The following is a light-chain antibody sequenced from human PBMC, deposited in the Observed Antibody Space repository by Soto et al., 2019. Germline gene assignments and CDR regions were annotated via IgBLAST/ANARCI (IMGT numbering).Light chain of an antibody. V-gene: IGLV2-14*01. CDR1: GSDIGNYNY. Sequence: QSALTQPASVSGSPGQSITISCTGTGSDIGNYNYVSWYQQYPGKAPKLMIYGVSNRPSGVSNRFSGSKSGNAASLTVSGLQAEDEAEYYCCSYAGRNTLIFGGVTKLTVL. CDR2: GVS. J-gene: IGLJ2*01. CDR3: CSYAGRNTLI.